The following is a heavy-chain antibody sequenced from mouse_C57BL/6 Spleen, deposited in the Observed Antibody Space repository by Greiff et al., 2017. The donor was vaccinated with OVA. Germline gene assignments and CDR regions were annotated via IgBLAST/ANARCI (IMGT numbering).Heavy chain of an antibody. CDR3: ARQGGSTGAFAY. CDR1: GFTFSSYT. Sequence: EVMLVESGGGLVKPGGSLKLSCAASGFTFSSYTMSWVRQTPEKRLEWVATISGGGGNTYYPGSVKGRFTLSRANAKNTLYLQMSSLRYEDTALYYCARQGGSTGAFAYWGQGTLVTVSA. J-gene: IGHJ3*01. D-gene: IGHD4-1*01. CDR2: ISGGGGNT. V-gene: IGHV5-9*01.